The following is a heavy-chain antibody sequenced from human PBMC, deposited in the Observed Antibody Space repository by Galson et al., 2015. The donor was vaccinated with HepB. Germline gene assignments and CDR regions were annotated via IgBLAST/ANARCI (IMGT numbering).Heavy chain of an antibody. CDR3: ARDLGDYGDYVWGY. Sequence: QSGTEVKKPRASVKVSCKASGYTFPNYSISCVRRAPGQGLEWMGWISAYNANTNYAQKLQGRVTMTTDTSTSTAYMELRSLGSDDTAVYFCARDLGDYGDYVWGYWGQGTLVTVSS. J-gene: IGHJ4*02. CDR2: ISAYNANT. CDR1: GYTFPNYS. V-gene: IGHV1-18*01. D-gene: IGHD4-17*01.